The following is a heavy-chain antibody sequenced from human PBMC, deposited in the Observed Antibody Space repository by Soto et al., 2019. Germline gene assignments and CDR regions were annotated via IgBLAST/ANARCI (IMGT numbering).Heavy chain of an antibody. D-gene: IGHD2-21*01. CDR1: GGSFSGDS. V-gene: IGHV4-34*01. Sequence: SETLSLTCVVYGGSFSGDSWSWIHQSPGKGLEWIGEISQSGTTNYNPSLKSRVTISADTSKNQFSLKLRSVTAADTAVYYCARDLKDPSWVMAVEDIYYYYIDVWGKGTTVTVSS. J-gene: IGHJ6*03. CDR2: ISQSGTT. CDR3: ARDLKDPSWVMAVEDIYYYYIDV.